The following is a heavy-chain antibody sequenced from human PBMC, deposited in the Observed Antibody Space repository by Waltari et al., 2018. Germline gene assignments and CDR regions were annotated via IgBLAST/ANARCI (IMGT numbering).Heavy chain of an antibody. CDR1: GFSLSTSEVD. V-gene: IGHV2-5*01. Sequence: QITLKESGPTLVKPTQTLTLTCTFSGFSLSTSEVDVGWIRQPPGKALEWVALIYWHDEKRYSPSLNSRLIITKDTSKNLVVLTMTNMDPVDIATYYCAHRRGGYFDYWGQGILVTVS. CDR2: IYWHDEK. D-gene: IGHD3-10*01. CDR3: AHRRGGYFDY. J-gene: IGHJ4*02.